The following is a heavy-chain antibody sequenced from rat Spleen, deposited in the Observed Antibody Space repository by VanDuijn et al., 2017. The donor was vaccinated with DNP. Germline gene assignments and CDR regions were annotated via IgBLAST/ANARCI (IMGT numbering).Heavy chain of an antibody. V-gene: IGHV5-22*01. J-gene: IGHJ2*01. CDR3: VRWNSGHFDY. Sequence: EVQLVESGGGLVQPGRSMKLSCAASGFTFSDYYMAWVRQAPTKGLEWVAYIGSDGYAPYYGDSVKGRFTISRDNAKTTLYLQMNSLRSEDMATYYCVRWNSGHFDYWGQGVMVTVSS. D-gene: IGHD4-3*01. CDR2: IGSDGYAP. CDR1: GFTFSDYY.